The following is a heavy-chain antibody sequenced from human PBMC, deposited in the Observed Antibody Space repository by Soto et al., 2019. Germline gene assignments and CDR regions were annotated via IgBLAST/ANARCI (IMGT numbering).Heavy chain of an antibody. CDR1: GDSVSSNRAA. D-gene: IGHD3-3*01. J-gene: IGHJ4*02. CDR2: TYYRSKWYN. V-gene: IGHV6-1*01. Sequence: SQTLSLTCAISGDSVSSNRAAWNWIRQSPSRGLEWLGRTYYRSKWYNDYAVSVKSRITINPDTSKNQFSLQLNSVTPEDMAVYYCARDHYDFWSGYRHFDYWGQGTLVTVSS. CDR3: ARDHYDFWSGYRHFDY.